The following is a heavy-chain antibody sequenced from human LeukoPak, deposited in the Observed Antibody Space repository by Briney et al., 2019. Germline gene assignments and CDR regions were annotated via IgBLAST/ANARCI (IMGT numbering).Heavy chain of an antibody. D-gene: IGHD6-19*01. V-gene: IGHV4-31*03. CDR2: IYYSGST. CDR3: AGAPGSSGWSAIYYFDY. CDR1: GGSISSGGYY. J-gene: IGHJ4*02. Sequence: SETLSLTCTVSGGSISSGGYYWSWIRQHPGKGLEWIGYIYYSGSTYYNPSLKSRVTISVDTSKNQFSLKLSSVAAADTAVYYCAGAPGSSGWSAIYYFDYWGQGTLVTVSS.